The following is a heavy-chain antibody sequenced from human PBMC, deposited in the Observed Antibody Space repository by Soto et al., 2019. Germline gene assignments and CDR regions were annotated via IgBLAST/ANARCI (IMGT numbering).Heavy chain of an antibody. D-gene: IGHD5-12*01. CDR3: ARAVPYSGYDFNWFDP. CDR2: INPNSGGT. CDR1: GYTFTGYY. V-gene: IGHV1-2*04. J-gene: IGHJ5*02. Sequence: QVQLVQSGAEVKKPGASVKVSCKASGYTFTGYYMHWVRQAPGQGLEWMGWINPNSGGTNYAQKFQGWVTMTRDTSISTAYRELSRLRSDDTAGYYCARAVPYSGYDFNWFDPWGQGTLVTVSS.